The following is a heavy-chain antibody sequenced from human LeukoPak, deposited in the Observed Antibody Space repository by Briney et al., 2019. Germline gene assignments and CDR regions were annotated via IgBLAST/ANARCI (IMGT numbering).Heavy chain of an antibody. CDR2: IYTGGSS. CDR3: TKMFTKDNWYGCPDY. Sequence: PGGSLRLSCEASGFSVTNNYMSWFRLAPGKGLEWVSFIYTGGSSFYAGFVRGRFTISSDNSKNTLYLQMNNLRAEDTAIYYCTKMFTKDNWYGCPDYWGQGTMVTVSS. V-gene: IGHV3-53*01. D-gene: IGHD2-8*01. CDR1: GFSVTNNY. J-gene: IGHJ4*02.